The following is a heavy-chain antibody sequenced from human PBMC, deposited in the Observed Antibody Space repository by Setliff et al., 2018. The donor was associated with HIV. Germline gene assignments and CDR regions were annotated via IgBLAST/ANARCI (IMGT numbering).Heavy chain of an antibody. CDR2: ISAYNGNT. CDR1: GYTFTAYG. Sequence: ASVKVSCKASGYTFTAYGFNWVRQAPGQGLEWMGWISAYNGNTQYAQRFQGRVTMTTDTSTNTAYMELRNLKSDDTAMYYCARTGRSSSSSYIDYWGQGALVTGS. V-gene: IGHV1-18*01. D-gene: IGHD6-6*01. J-gene: IGHJ4*02. CDR3: ARTGRSSSSSYIDY.